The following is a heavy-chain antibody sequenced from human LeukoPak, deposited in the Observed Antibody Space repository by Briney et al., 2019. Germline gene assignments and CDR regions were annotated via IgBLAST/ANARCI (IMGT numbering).Heavy chain of an antibody. Sequence: GGSLRLSCAASGFTFSNYWMHWVRQAPGKGLVWVSYINTDGSSTTHADSVKGRFTISRDNAKNTLYLQMNSLRAEDTAVYYCAKGMGVLGATTNFDYWGQGTLVTVSS. CDR2: INTDGSST. J-gene: IGHJ4*02. CDR1: GFTFSNYW. V-gene: IGHV3-74*01. CDR3: AKGMGVLGATTNFDY. D-gene: IGHD1-26*01.